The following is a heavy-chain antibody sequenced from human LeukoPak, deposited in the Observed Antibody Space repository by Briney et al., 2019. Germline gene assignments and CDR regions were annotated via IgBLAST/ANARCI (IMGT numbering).Heavy chain of an antibody. Sequence: ASVTVSFKTSGYTFTDKYIHWVRQAPGLGLECMGWMHPNTGDTVYVQRFQGRVTFTRDTFISTAYMELHRLGSGDTAVYFCVRDLTNPASGDYWGQGTLVTVSS. CDR3: VRDLTNPASGDY. J-gene: IGHJ4*02. D-gene: IGHD1-14*01. CDR1: GYTFTDKY. V-gene: IGHV1-2*02. CDR2: MHPNTGDT.